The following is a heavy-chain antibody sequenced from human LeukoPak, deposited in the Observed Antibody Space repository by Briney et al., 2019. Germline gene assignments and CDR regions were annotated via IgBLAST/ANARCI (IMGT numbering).Heavy chain of an antibody. J-gene: IGHJ6*02. CDR3: AKGLRSSSLQPGMDV. V-gene: IGHV3-23*01. CDR1: GFTFSSYA. Sequence: PGGSLRLSCVASGFTFSSYAMSWVRQAPGKGLEWVSGVSGSGGSTYYADSVKGRFTISRDKSENTLYLQMNSLRAGDTAVYYCAKGLRSSSLQPGMDVWGQGTTVTVSS. CDR2: VSGSGGST. D-gene: IGHD6-13*01.